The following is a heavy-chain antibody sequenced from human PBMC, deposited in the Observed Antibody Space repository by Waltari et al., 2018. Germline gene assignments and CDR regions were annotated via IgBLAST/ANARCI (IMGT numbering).Heavy chain of an antibody. J-gene: IGHJ4*02. CDR2: IYYSGST. D-gene: IGHD3-10*01. CDR1: GGPISSGGYY. Sequence: QVQLQESGPGLVKPSQTLSLTCTVSGGPISSGGYYWSWLRQHPGKGLGWIGYIYYSGSTYYNPSLKSRVTISVDTSKNQFSLKLSSVTAADTAVYYCARGSYGSGTHLDYWGQGTLVTVSS. V-gene: IGHV4-31*03. CDR3: ARGSYGSGTHLDY.